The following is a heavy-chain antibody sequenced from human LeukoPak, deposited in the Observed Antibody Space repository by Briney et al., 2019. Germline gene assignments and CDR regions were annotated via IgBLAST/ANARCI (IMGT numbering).Heavy chain of an antibody. Sequence: SETLSLTCTVSGGSVSSGNYYWSWLRQSPGKGLEWIGYFYYSGSTNYNPSLKSRVTISGDTSKNQFSLKLNSVTAADTAVYYCARHEMATISFYYYYGMDVWGQGTTVTVSS. CDR1: GGSVSSGNYY. CDR2: FYYSGST. V-gene: IGHV4-61*01. CDR3: ARHEMATISFYYYYGMDV. J-gene: IGHJ6*02. D-gene: IGHD5-24*01.